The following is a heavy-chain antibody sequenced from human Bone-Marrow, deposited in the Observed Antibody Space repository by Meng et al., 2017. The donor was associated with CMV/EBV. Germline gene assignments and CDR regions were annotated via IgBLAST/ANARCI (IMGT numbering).Heavy chain of an antibody. CDR1: GFTFDDYG. CDR3: ARRVVPAADDYYGMDV. Sequence: GGSRRLSCAASGFTFDDYGMSWVRQAPGKGLEWVSGINWNGGSTGYADSVKGRFTISRDNAKNSLYLQMNSLRAEDTALYYRARRVVPAADDYYGMDVWGQGTTVTVSS. D-gene: IGHD2-2*01. V-gene: IGHV3-20*04. CDR2: INWNGGST. J-gene: IGHJ6*02.